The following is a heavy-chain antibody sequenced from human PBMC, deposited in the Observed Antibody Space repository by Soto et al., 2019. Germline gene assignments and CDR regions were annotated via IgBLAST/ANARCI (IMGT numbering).Heavy chain of an antibody. J-gene: IGHJ4*02. CDR2: ITSSGTTV. V-gene: IGHV3-48*02. Sequence: EVHLVESGGGLVQPGGSLRLSCAASGFTFSSYSLNWVRQAPGKGLEWVSYITSSGTTVYYADSVRGRFTISRENAKNSQYLQMNSLRDDDTAVYYCARGSSNWAYYFDFWGQGTLVTVSS. D-gene: IGHD6-13*01. CDR1: GFTFSSYS. CDR3: ARGSSNWAYYFDF.